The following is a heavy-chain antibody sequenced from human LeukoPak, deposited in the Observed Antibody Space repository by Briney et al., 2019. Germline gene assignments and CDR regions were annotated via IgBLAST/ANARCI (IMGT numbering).Heavy chain of an antibody. CDR1: GYSISSGYY. J-gene: IGHJ4*02. V-gene: IGHV4-38-2*02. Sequence: TSETLSLTCTVSGYSISSGYYWGWIRQPPGKGLEWIGSIYHSGSTYYNPSLKSRVTISVDTSKNQFSLKLSSVTAADTAVYYCARDYYYDDSGQPVRLDYWGQGTLVTVSS. CDR3: ARDYYYDDSGQPVRLDY. CDR2: IYHSGST. D-gene: IGHD3-22*01.